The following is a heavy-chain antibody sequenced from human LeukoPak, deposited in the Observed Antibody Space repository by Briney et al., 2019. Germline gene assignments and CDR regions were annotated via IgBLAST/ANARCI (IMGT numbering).Heavy chain of an antibody. CDR1: GYTFIDYY. CDR3: ARAYSSGWYGSTDY. D-gene: IGHD6-19*01. CDR2: IDPKTGGT. J-gene: IGHJ4*02. V-gene: IGHV1-2*02. Sequence: ASVKVSCKASGYTFIDYYMNWVRKAPGQGLEWMGWIDPKTGGTSYAQKFQDRVAMIRDTSISTAYMELTRLRSDDTAVYYCARAYSSGWYGSTDYWGQGTLVTVSS.